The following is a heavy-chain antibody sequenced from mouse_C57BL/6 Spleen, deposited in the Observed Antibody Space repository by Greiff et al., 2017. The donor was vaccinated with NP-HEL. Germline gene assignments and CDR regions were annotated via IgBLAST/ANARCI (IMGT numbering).Heavy chain of an antibody. Sequence: VQLQQSGPGLVQPSQSLSITCTVSGFSLTSYGVHWVRQSPGKGLEWLGVIWSGGSTDYNAAFISRLSISKDNSKSQVFFKMNSLQADDTAIYYCAREGGSRYWYFDVWGTGTTVTVSS. V-gene: IGHV2-2*01. D-gene: IGHD1-1*01. J-gene: IGHJ1*03. CDR2: IWSGGST. CDR1: GFSLTSYG. CDR3: AREGGSRYWYFDV.